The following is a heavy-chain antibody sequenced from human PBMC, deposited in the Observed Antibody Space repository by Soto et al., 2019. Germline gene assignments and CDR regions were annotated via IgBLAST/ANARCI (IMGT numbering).Heavy chain of an antibody. Sequence: PGGSLRLSCAASGFTFSSYSMNWVRQAPGKGLEWVSYISSSSSTIYYADSVKGRFTISRDNAKNSLYLQMNSLRDEDTAVYYCARLTEAYDFWSGPWGSGMDVWGQGTTVTVSS. CDR1: GFTFSSYS. V-gene: IGHV3-48*02. D-gene: IGHD3-3*01. CDR2: ISSSSSTI. CDR3: ARLTEAYDFWSGPWGSGMDV. J-gene: IGHJ6*02.